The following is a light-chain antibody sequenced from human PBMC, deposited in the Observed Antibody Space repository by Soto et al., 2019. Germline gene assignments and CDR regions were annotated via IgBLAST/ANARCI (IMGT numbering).Light chain of an antibody. Sequence: QSVLAQPPSVSGAPGQRVTISCTVSSSNIGAGYDVHWYQQLPGVAPKLLIYGNNNRPSGVPDRFSCSRSGTSASLAIIGLQTEDEGDYYCQSFDSSHYVFGSGTKVTVL. V-gene: IGLV1-40*01. CDR1: SSNIGAGYD. CDR2: GNN. CDR3: QSFDSSHYV. J-gene: IGLJ1*01.